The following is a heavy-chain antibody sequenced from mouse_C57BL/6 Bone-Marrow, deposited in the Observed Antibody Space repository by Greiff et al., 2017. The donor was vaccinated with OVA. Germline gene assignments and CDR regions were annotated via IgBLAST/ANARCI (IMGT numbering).Heavy chain of an antibody. V-gene: IGHV1-55*01. CDR2: LYPGSGST. CDR1: CYPFPSSW. J-gene: IGHJ2*01. CDR3: ARRGGPDY. Sequence: VQLQQPGAELVTPGASVPLSCPASCYPFPSSWLTWVPPMPGPGLAWIGDLYPGSGSTNYNEKFKSKATLTVATSSSTAYMQLSSLTSEDSAVYYCARRGGPDYWGQGTTLTVSS.